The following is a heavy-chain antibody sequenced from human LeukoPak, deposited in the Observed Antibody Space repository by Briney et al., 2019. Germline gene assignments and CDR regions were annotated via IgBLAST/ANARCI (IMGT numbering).Heavy chain of an antibody. V-gene: IGHV3-30*04. D-gene: IGHD5-18*01. CDR1: GFTFSNYA. CDR2: ISYDGNNK. CDR3: TTLRPWIQPR. J-gene: IGHJ3*01. Sequence: GGSLRLSCAASGFTFSNYAMHWVRQAPGKGLEWVAVISYDGNNKYYADSVKGRFTISRDNSKNTLYLQMNSLKTEDTAVYYCTTLRPWIQPRWGQGTLVTVSS.